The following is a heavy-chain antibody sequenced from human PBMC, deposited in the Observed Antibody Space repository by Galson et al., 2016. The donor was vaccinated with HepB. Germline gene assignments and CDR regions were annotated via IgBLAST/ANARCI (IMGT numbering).Heavy chain of an antibody. CDR1: GLTFSNYA. D-gene: IGHD6-13*01. CDR2: ISGDTTTT. CDR3: AKGGGSTWYISPHFVDP. V-gene: IGHV3-23*01. J-gene: IGHJ5*02. Sequence: SLRLSCAASGLTFSNYAMTWVRQAPGKGLEWVSSISGDTTTTYYADPVKGRFTISSDNSTNTFYLQMNSLRAEDTASYYCAKGGGSTWYISPHFVDPWGQGTLVTVSS.